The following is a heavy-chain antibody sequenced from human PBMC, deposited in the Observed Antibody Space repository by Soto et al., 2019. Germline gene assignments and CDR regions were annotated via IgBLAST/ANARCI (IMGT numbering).Heavy chain of an antibody. CDR2: IGKGGDT. D-gene: IGHD3-10*01. CDR3: VRDPAGHGMDV. Sequence: DVQLVESGGDLVQPGGSLRLSCAASGFTFSNYDMQWVRQVTGKGLEWVSSIGKGGDTHYADSVKGRFTISRENAKNSLYLQRSSLRAGDTAVYYCVRDPAGHGMDVWGQGTTVTVSS. V-gene: IGHV3-13*01. CDR1: GFTFSNYD. J-gene: IGHJ6*02.